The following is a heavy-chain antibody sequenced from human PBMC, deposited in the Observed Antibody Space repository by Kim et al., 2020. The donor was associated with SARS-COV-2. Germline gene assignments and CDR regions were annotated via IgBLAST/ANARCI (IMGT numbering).Heavy chain of an antibody. CDR1: GGSFSGYY. D-gene: IGHD3-10*01. Sequence: SETLSLTCAVYGGSFSGYYWSWIRQPPGKGLEWIGEINHSGSTNYNPSLKSRVTISVDTSKNQFSLKLSSVTAADTAVYYCARSSWFGELFPGYWGQGTL. CDR2: INHSGST. CDR3: ARSSWFGELFPGY. V-gene: IGHV4-34*01. J-gene: IGHJ4*02.